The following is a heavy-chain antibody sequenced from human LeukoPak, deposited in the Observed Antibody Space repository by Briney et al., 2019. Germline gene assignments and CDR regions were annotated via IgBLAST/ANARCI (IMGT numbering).Heavy chain of an antibody. Sequence: GGSLRLSCAASGFTFSSYGMHWLRQAPGKGLEWVAVIWYDGSNKYYADSVKGRFTISRDNSKNTLYLQMNSLRAEDTAVYYCAKEGSNWSSSDLDYWGQGTLVTVSS. J-gene: IGHJ4*02. CDR3: AKEGSNWSSSDLDY. CDR2: IWYDGSNK. CDR1: GFTFSSYG. V-gene: IGHV3-33*06. D-gene: IGHD6-13*01.